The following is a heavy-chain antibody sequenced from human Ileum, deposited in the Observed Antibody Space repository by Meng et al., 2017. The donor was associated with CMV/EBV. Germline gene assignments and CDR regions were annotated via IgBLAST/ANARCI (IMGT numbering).Heavy chain of an antibody. CDR3: AKDPENGYYASSDYRGVDP. V-gene: IGHV3-23*01. CDR2: ISGSGGST. CDR1: GFTFSSYS. J-gene: IGHJ5*02. D-gene: IGHD3-22*01. Sequence: GESLKISCAASGFTFSSYSMSWVRQAPGKGLEWVSVISGSGGSTYYADSVKGRFTISRDNSKNTLYLQMNSLRAEDTDVYYCAKDPENGYYASSDYRGVDPWGQGTLVTVSS.